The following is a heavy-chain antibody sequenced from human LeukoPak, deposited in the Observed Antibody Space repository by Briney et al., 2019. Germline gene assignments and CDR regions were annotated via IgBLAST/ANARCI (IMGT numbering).Heavy chain of an antibody. CDR1: GYTFTNYT. J-gene: IGHJ4*02. D-gene: IGHD3-10*01. V-gene: IGHV7-4-1*02. Sequence: GASVKVSCKASGYTFTNYTVNWVRQAPGQGLEWMGWINTNTGNPTYAQGFTGRFVFSLDTSVNTAYLQISSLKAEDTAVYFCARVRNYGYDDYWGQGTLVTVSS. CDR2: INTNTGNP. CDR3: ARVRNYGYDDY.